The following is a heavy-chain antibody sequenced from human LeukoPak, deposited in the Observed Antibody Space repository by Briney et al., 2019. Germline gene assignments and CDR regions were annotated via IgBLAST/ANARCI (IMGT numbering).Heavy chain of an antibody. CDR1: GGSMGSVSNF. V-gene: IGHV4-61*02. CDR2: IHTSGNP. CDR3: ARNGYGSGSSY. D-gene: IGHD3-10*01. J-gene: IGHJ4*02. Sequence: SQTLSLTCAVSGGSMGSVSNFWSWIRQPAGKGLEWIGRIHTSGNPNYNPSLKSRVTISVDTSKNQFSLQLNSVTAADTAVYYCARNGYGSGSSYWGQGTLVTVSS.